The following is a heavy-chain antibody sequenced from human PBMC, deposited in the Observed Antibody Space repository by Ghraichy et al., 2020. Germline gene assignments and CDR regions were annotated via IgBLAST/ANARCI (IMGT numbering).Heavy chain of an antibody. J-gene: IGHJ5*02. CDR3: VREGQSLGKSGFDV. CDR1: GFTFRDHY. V-gene: IGHV3-11*06. CDR2: ISRRGRDT. Sequence: LSLTCAASGFTFRDHYMSWIRQAPGKGREWVSLISRRGRDTNYAESVRGRFTISRDDAKSSLYLQLNTLRAEDTAVYYCVREGQSLGKSGFDVLGQGTLVTVSS. D-gene: IGHD6-25*01.